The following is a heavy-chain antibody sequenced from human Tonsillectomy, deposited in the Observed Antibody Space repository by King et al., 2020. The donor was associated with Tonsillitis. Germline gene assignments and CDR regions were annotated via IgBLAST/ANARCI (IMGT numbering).Heavy chain of an antibody. Sequence: VQLVESGGGLVQPGGSLRLSCAASGFTFSSYWMHWVRQAPGKGLVWVSRINSDGSSTSYADSVKGRFTISRDNAKNTLYLQMNSLRAEDTAVYYCARDMGVLRYFDWLPDDAFDIWGQETMVTVSS. CDR3: ARDMGVLRYFDWLPDDAFDI. CDR1: GFTFSSYW. V-gene: IGHV3-74*01. J-gene: IGHJ3*02. CDR2: INSDGSST. D-gene: IGHD3-9*01.